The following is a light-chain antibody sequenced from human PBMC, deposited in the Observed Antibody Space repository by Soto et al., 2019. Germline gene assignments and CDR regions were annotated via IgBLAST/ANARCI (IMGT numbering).Light chain of an antibody. Sequence: QSALTQPPSASGSPGQSVTISCAGTSSDVGGYNYVSWYQQHPGKAPKLMIYDVSKRPSGVPDRFSGSKSGNTASLTISGLQADDEADYYCCSYAGRYTYVFGTGTKVTVL. CDR3: CSYAGRYTYV. CDR1: SSDVGGYNY. V-gene: IGLV2-11*01. J-gene: IGLJ1*01. CDR2: DVS.